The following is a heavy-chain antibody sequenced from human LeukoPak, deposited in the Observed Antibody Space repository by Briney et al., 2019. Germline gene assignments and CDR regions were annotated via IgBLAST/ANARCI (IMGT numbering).Heavy chain of an antibody. CDR1: GFSLSTSGVG. V-gene: IGHV2-5*02. D-gene: IGHD3-3*01. CDR3: ARKRAYYDFWSGLRLDAFDI. Sequence: SGPTLVNPTQTLTLTCTFSGFSLSTSGVGVGWIRQPPGKALEWLALIYWDDDKRYSPSLKSRLTITKDTSKNQVVLTMTNMDPVDTATYYCARKRAYYDFWSGLRLDAFDIWGQGTMVTVSS. J-gene: IGHJ3*02. CDR2: IYWDDDK.